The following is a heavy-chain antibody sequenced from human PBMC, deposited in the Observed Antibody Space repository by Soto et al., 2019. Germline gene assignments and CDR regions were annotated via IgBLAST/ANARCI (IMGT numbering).Heavy chain of an antibody. J-gene: IGHJ5*02. CDR3: AKWPVGASRSWFDP. CDR2: IHPDDSST. D-gene: IGHD1-26*01. CDR1: GYSFTSNW. V-gene: IGHV5-51*01. Sequence: EVQLVHSGAEVKKPGESLKISCKGSGYSFTSNWIGWVRQVPGKGLEWMGIIHPDDSSTRYSPSFQGQVTISADKSISTAYLQWSSLKASDTAMYYCAKWPVGASRSWFDPWGQGTLVTVSS.